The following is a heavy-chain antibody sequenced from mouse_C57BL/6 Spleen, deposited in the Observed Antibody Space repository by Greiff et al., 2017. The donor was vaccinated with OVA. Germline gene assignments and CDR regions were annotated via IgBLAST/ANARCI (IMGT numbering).Heavy chain of an antibody. D-gene: IGHD1-3*01. CDR1: GYTFTSYG. CDR3: ARSSGSSFDY. V-gene: IGHV1-81*01. Sequence: VQLVESGAELARPGASVKLSCKASGYTFTSYGISWVKQRTGQGLEWIGEIYPRSGNTYYNEKFKGKATLTADKSSSTAYMELRSLTSEDSAVYFCARSSGSSFDYWGQGTTLTVSS. J-gene: IGHJ2*01. CDR2: IYPRSGNT.